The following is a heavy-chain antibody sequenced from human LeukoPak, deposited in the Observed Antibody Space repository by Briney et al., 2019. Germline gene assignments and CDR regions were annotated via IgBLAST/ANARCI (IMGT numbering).Heavy chain of an antibody. CDR3: ARSPHRGWFYPYFDY. CDR1: GFTFSDTW. J-gene: IGHJ4*02. V-gene: IGHV3-74*01. D-gene: IGHD6-19*01. CDR2: IRSDGSDT. Sequence: GGSLRLSCAASGFTFSDTWMHWVRQAPGKGLVWVSRIRSDGSDTRYAESVKGRFTISRDNAKNTLYLQMNSLRAEDTALYYCARSPHRGWFYPYFDYWGQGTLVTVSS.